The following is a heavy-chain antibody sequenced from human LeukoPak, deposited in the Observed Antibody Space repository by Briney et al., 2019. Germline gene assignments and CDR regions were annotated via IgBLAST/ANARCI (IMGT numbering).Heavy chain of an antibody. V-gene: IGHV4-4*07. Sequence: SETLSLTCTVSGGSISSYYWSWIRQPARKGLEWIGRIDASGRTNYNPSLKSRVTMSVATSKKQFSLKVNSVTAADTAVYYCAREYGDFDYWGQGTLVTVSS. CDR2: IDASGRT. CDR3: AREYGDFDY. D-gene: IGHD4-17*01. CDR1: GGSISSYY. J-gene: IGHJ4*02.